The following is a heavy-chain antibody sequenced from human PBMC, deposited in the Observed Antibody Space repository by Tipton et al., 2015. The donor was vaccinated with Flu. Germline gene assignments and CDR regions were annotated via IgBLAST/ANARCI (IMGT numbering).Heavy chain of an antibody. J-gene: IGHJ2*01. Sequence: TLSLTCTVSGGSISSSSYYWSWIRRPAGKGLEWIGRMYTSGSTNYNPSLKSRVTISVDTSRNQFYLKLSSVTAADTAVYYCARIRWEMSTVITDWYFDLWGRGTLVTVSS. CDR1: GGSISSSSYY. D-gene: IGHD4-11*01. V-gene: IGHV4-61*02. CDR2: MYTSGST. CDR3: ARIRWEMSTVITDWYFDL.